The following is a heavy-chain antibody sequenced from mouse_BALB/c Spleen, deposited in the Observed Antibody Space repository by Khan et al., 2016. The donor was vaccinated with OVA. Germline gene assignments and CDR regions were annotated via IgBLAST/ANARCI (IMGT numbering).Heavy chain of an antibody. Sequence: EVELVESGGDLVKPGGSLKLSCAASGFTFSTYGMSWVRQTPDKRLEWVATISSGGHFTYFPDSVRGRVTISRDNAKNTRYLQMSRLKSEDTAMYYCARSITTANGYYDAMDYWGQGTSVTVSS. CDR1: GFTFSTYG. V-gene: IGHV5-6*01. CDR2: ISSGGHFT. CDR3: ARSITTANGYYDAMDY. J-gene: IGHJ4*01. D-gene: IGHD1-2*01.